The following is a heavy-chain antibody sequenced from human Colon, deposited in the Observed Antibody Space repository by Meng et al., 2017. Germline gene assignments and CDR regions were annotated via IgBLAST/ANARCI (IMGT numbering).Heavy chain of an antibody. J-gene: IGHJ4*02. D-gene: IGHD6-19*01. CDR1: GGSISSSNW. V-gene: IGHV4-4*02. CDR2: IYHSGST. Sequence: SETLSLTCAVSGGSISSSNWWSWVRQPPGKGLEWIGEIYHSGSTNYNPSLKSRVTISVDKSKNQFSLKLSSVTAADTAVYYCARDQGIAVAGTLDYWGQGTLVTVSS. CDR3: ARDQGIAVAGTLDY.